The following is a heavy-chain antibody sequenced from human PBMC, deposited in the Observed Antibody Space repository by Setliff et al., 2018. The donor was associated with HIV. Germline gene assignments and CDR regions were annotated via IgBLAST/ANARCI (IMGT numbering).Heavy chain of an antibody. D-gene: IGHD3-3*01. CDR2: IYYSGST. V-gene: IGHV4-31*03. J-gene: IGHJ4*02. Sequence: LSLTCTVSGGSISSGTYYWSWIRQHPGKGLEWIGYIYYSGSTYYNPSLKSRVTISVDTSRNQFSLKLSPVTAADTAVYYCARDRSDYYNLPGYFDHWGQGTPVTVSS. CDR1: GGSISSGTYY. CDR3: ARDRSDYYNLPGYFDH.